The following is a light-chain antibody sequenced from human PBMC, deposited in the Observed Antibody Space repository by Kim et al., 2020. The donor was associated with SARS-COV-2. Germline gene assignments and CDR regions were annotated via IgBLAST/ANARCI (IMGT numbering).Light chain of an antibody. CDR2: AAS. CDR1: QGISSY. V-gene: IGKV1-8*01. CDR3: QQYYSYPRT. J-gene: IGKJ1*01. Sequence: ASTGDRVTIACRASQGISSYLAWYQQKPGKAPNLLISAASTLQSGVPSRFSGGGSGTDFTLTISCLQSEDSATYYCQQYYSYPRTFGQGTKVDIK.